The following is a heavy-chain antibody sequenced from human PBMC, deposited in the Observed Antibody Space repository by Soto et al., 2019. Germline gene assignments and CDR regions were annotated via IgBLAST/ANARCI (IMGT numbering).Heavy chain of an antibody. CDR1: GYTFTSYY. V-gene: IGHV1-46*01. CDR2: INPSGGST. J-gene: IGHJ5*02. CDR3: ASTGSSLARDWFDP. Sequence: ASVKVSCKASGYTFTSYYMHWVRQAPGQGLEWMGIINPSGGSTSYAQKFKGRVTMTRDTSTSTVYMELSSLRSEDTAENYCASTGSSLARDWFDPGGQGTQGTVSS. D-gene: IGHD6-13*01.